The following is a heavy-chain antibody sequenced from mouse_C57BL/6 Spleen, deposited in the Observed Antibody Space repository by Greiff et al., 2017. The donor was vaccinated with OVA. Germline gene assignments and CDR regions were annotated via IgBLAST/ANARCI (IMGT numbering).Heavy chain of an antibody. J-gene: IGHJ2*01. V-gene: IGHV1-78*01. Sequence: QVQLKESDAELVKPGASVKISCKVSGYTFTDHTIHWMKQRPEQGLEWIGYIYPRDGSTKYNEKFKGKATLTADKSSSTAYMQLNSLTSDDTAVYYCTTGRLRREDDYWGQGTTLTVSS. D-gene: IGHD2-4*01. CDR3: TTGRLRREDDY. CDR2: IYPRDGST. CDR1: GYTFTDHT.